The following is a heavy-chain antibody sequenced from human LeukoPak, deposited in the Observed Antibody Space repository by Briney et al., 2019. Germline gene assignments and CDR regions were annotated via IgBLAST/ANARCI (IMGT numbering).Heavy chain of an antibody. Sequence: GGSLRLSCAASGFTLSSYWMSWVRQAPGKGLEWVANIKQDGSEKYYVDSVKGRFTISRDNAKNSLYLQMNSLRAEDTAVYYCARGKEYYGSGKDWGQGTLVTVSS. CDR3: ARGKEYYGSGKD. CDR2: IKQDGSEK. J-gene: IGHJ4*02. CDR1: GFTLSSYW. V-gene: IGHV3-7*01. D-gene: IGHD3-10*01.